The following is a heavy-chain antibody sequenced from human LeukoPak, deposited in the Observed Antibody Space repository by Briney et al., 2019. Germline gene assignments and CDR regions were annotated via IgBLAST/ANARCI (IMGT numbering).Heavy chain of an antibody. J-gene: IGHJ4*02. V-gene: IGHV4-4*07. CDR2: IYSSGTF. D-gene: IGHD5-24*01. CDR1: GGSISGYY. Sequence: PSETLSLTCSVSGGSISGYYWTWMRQPAGRGLEWIGRIYSSGTFYSNPSLESRVTISLDASHNQYSLMLTSVTAADTAVYHCARGTEMTKIADHYSFDQWGRGTLVSVSS. CDR3: ARGTEMTKIADHYSFDQ.